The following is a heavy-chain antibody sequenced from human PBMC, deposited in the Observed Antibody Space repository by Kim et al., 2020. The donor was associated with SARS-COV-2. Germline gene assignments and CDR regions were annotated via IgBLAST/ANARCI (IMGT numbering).Heavy chain of an antibody. D-gene: IGHD3-22*01. CDR1: GGSISSHY. Sequence: SETLSLTCTVSGGSISSHYWSWIRQPPGKGLEWIGNIYYSGSTNYNPSLKSRVTISVDRSKNQFSLKLRSVTAADTAVYYCARFDSSDYYYYFDYWGQGTLVTVSS. J-gene: IGHJ4*02. CDR2: IYYSGST. CDR3: ARFDSSDYYYYFDY. V-gene: IGHV4-59*08.